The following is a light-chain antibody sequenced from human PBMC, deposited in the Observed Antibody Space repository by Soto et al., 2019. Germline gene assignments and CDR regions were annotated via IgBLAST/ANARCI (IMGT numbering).Light chain of an antibody. Sequence: AIQLTQSTSSLSASVGDRVTITCRASQGISSALAWYQQKPGKAPKLLIYDASSLESGVPSRFSGSGSGTYFTLTIISLPPEDCGTYYCLQFNSYPPIRFGQGARLEIK. CDR2: DAS. CDR3: LQFNSYPPIR. CDR1: QGISSA. V-gene: IGKV1-13*02. J-gene: IGKJ5*01.